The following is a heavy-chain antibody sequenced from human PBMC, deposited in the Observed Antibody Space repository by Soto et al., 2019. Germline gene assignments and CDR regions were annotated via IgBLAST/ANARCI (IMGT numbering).Heavy chain of an antibody. V-gene: IGHV1-69*01. CDR3: ASEDSSGYYFHYFDY. D-gene: IGHD3-22*01. Sequence: QVQLVQSGAEVKKPGSSVKVSCKASGGTFSSYAISWVRQAPGQGLEWMGGIIPIFGRANYAQKFQGRVTITADESTSTAYMELSSLRSEDTAVYYCASEDSSGYYFHYFDYWGQGTLVTVSS. J-gene: IGHJ4*02. CDR2: IIPIFGRA. CDR1: GGTFSSYA.